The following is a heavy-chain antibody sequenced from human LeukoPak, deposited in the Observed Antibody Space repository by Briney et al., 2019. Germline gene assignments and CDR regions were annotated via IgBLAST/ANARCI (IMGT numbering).Heavy chain of an antibody. V-gene: IGHV1-8*01. D-gene: IGHD3-16*02. CDR1: GYTFTSYD. Sequence: GASVKVSCKASGYTFTSYDINWVRQATGQGLEWMGWMNPNSGNTGYAQKFQGRVTMTRNTSISTAYMELSSLRSEDTAVYYCARAEGHDYVWGSYRYNSPDFEYWGQGTLVTVSS. CDR3: ARAEGHDYVWGSYRYNSPDFEY. J-gene: IGHJ4*02. CDR2: MNPNSGNT.